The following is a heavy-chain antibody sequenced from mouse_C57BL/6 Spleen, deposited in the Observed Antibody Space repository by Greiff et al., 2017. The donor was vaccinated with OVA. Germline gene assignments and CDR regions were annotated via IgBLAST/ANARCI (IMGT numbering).Heavy chain of an antibody. V-gene: IGHV1-39*01. CDR1: GYSFTDYN. CDR3: ARRTGTYFDY. Sequence: EVKLQESGPELVKPGASVKISCKASGYSFTDYNMNWVKQSNGKSLEWIGVINPNYGTTNYNQKFKGNATLTVDKSSSTAYMQLNSLTSEDSAVYYCARRTGTYFDYWGQGTTLTVSS. J-gene: IGHJ2*01. CDR2: INPNYGTT. D-gene: IGHD4-1*01.